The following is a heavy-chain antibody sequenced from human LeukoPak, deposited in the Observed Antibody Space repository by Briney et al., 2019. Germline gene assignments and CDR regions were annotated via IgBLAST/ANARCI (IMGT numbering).Heavy chain of an antibody. CDR3: AKDDSSGSGLDY. CDR2: ISYDGSNK. D-gene: IGHD3-22*01. V-gene: IGHV3-30*18. Sequence: GGSLRLSCAASGFTFSSYGMHWVRQAPGKGLEWVAVISYDGSNKYYADSVKGRFTISRDNSKNTLYLQMNSLRAEDTAVYYCAKDDSSGSGLDYWGQGTLVTVSS. J-gene: IGHJ4*02. CDR1: GFTFSSYG.